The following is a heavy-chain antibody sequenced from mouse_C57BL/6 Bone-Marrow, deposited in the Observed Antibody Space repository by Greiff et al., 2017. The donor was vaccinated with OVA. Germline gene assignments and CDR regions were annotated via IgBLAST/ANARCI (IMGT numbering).Heavy chain of an antibody. CDR1: GYTFTSYT. CDR2: INPSSGYT. D-gene: IGHD1-1*01. V-gene: IGHV1-4*01. J-gene: IGHJ2*01. CDR3: ARKVITTVVAEDFDY. Sequence: VQLQQSGAELARPGASVKMSCKASGYTFTSYTMHWVKQRPGQGLEWIGYINPSSGYTKYNQKFKDKATLTADKSSSTAYMQLSSLTSEDSAVYYCARKVITTVVAEDFDYWGQGTTLTVSS.